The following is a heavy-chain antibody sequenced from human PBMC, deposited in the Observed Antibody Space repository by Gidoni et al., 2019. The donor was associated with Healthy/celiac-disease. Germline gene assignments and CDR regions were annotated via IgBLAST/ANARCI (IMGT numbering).Heavy chain of an antibody. D-gene: IGHD3-22*01. J-gene: IGHJ4*02. CDR2: ISYDGSNK. Sequence: QVQLVESGGGVVQPGRSLRLSCAASGFTFSSYAMHWVRQAPGKGLEWVSVISYDGSNKYYADSVKGRFTISRDNSKNTLYLQMNSLRAEDTAVYYCARGTPYYYDSSGYYYGSLDYWGQGTLVTVSS. V-gene: IGHV3-30-3*01. CDR1: GFTFSSYA. CDR3: ARGTPYYYDSSGYYYGSLDY.